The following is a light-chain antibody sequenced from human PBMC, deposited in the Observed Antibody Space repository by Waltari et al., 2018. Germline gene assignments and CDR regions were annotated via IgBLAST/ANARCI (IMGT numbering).Light chain of an antibody. Sequence: DIQMTQSPSSVSASVGDRVTITCRASQVISRWLGWYQRKPGKAPKFLSYDAFKLQSGVPSRFSGSGSGRDFNLTISSLQPEDFSTYYCQQGNDFPLTFGGGTKVEMK. J-gene: IGKJ4*01. CDR1: QVISRW. V-gene: IGKV1-12*01. CDR3: QQGNDFPLT. CDR2: DAF.